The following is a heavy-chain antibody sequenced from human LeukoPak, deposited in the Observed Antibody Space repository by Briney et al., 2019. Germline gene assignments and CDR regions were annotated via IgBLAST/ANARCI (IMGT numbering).Heavy chain of an antibody. D-gene: IGHD3-16*01. J-gene: IGHJ5*01. CDR1: GFSFGGYG. CDR3: VRDGIGGSTTLDS. CDR2: VRYDGSKT. V-gene: IGHV3-30*02. Sequence: PGGSLRLSCAASGFSFGGYGMHWVRQTPGKGRDWVSFVRYDGSKTYYGDSVKGRFTISRDNSNNTVYLQMNRLRPDDTAVYYCVRDGIGGSTTLDSWGQGTLVTVSS.